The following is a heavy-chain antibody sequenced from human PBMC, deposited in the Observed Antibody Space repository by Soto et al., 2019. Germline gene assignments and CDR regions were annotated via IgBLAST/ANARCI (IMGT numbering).Heavy chain of an antibody. CDR3: ARKIAAAGTTYYYYGMDV. CDR1: GGSFSGYY. CDR2: INHSGST. Sequence: QVQLQQWGAGLLKPSETLSLTCAVYGGSFSGYYWSWIRQPPGKGLEWIGEINHSGSTNYNPSLKSRVTISVDTSKNQCSLKLSSVTAADTAVYYCARKIAAAGTTYYYYGMDVWGQGTTVTVSS. D-gene: IGHD6-13*01. V-gene: IGHV4-34*01. J-gene: IGHJ6*02.